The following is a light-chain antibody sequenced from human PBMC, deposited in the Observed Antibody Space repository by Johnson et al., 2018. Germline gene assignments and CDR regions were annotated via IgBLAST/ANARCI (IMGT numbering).Light chain of an antibody. CDR3: GTWDSSLSAGNV. CDR2: ENN. CDR1: SSNIGNNY. V-gene: IGLV1-51*02. Sequence: QSVLTQPPSVSAAPGQKVTISCSGSSSNIGNNYVSWYQQLPGTAPKLLIYENNKRPSGLPDRFSGSKSGTSATLAITGLPPGDEADYYCGTWDSSLSAGNVFGTGTKVTVL. J-gene: IGLJ1*01.